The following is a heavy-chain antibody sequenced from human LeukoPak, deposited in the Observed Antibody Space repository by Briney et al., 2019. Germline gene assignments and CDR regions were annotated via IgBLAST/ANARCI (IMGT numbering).Heavy chain of an antibody. V-gene: IGHV3-23*01. CDR1: GFTFSSYA. D-gene: IGHD6-13*01. J-gene: IGHJ4*02. Sequence: GGSLRLSCAASGFTFSSYAMSWVRQALGKGLEWVSAIDGSGGSTYYADSVKGRFTISRDKSKNTLYLQMNSLRAEDTAVYYCAKDSYSSSWYYFDYWGQGTLATVSS. CDR2: IDGSGGST. CDR3: AKDSYSSSWYYFDY.